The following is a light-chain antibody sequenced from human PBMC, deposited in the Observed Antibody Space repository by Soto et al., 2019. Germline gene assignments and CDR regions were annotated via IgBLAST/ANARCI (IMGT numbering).Light chain of an antibody. CDR2: GAS. CDR3: HQYGSSPPVT. J-gene: IGKJ5*01. V-gene: IGKV3-20*01. CDR1: QSVSSSY. Sequence: ENVLMQSPGTLSLSPGETATLSCRASQSVSSSYLAWYQQKPGQAPRLLIYGASSRATGIPDRFSGSGSGTDFTLTISRLEPEDFAMYYCHQYGSSPPVTFGQGTRLEIK.